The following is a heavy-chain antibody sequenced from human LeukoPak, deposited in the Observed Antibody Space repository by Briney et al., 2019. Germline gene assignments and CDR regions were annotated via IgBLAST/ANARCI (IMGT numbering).Heavy chain of an antibody. J-gene: IGHJ4*02. Sequence: GGSLRLSCAASGFTFSSYGMHWVRQAPGKGLEWVAFIRYDGSNKYYADSVKGRFTISRDNSKNTLYLQMNSLRAEDTAVYYCAKDHTILLWFGELVVWGQGTLVTVSS. CDR3: AKDHTILLWFGELVV. V-gene: IGHV3-30*02. CDR1: GFTFSSYG. D-gene: IGHD3-10*01. CDR2: IRYDGSNK.